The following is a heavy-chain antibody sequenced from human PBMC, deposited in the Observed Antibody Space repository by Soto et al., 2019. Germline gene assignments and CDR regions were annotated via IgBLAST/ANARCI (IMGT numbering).Heavy chain of an antibody. D-gene: IGHD4-17*01. CDR3: ARADYEYGDYGI. Sequence: SQTLSLTCTVSGGSISSYYWSWIRQPPGKGLEWIGYIYYSGSTNYNPSLKSRVTISVDTSKNQFSLKLSSVTAADTAVYYCARADYEYGDYGIWGQGTLVTVSS. V-gene: IGHV4-59*01. CDR2: IYYSGST. J-gene: IGHJ4*02. CDR1: GGSISSYY.